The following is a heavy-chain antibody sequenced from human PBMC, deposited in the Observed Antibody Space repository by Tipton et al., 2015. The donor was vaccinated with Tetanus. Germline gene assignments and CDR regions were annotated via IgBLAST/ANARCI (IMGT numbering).Heavy chain of an antibody. Sequence: GLVKPSQTLSVTCVISGDRLSSDIAAWYWIRQSPSRGLEWLGRTYYRSKWNNDYAVSVKSRVTITSDTSKNQFSLQLGSVTPEDTAVYYCARGYAGGAWDVWGQGNLVTVSS. CDR1: GDRLSSDIAA. CDR3: ARGYAGGAWDV. D-gene: IGHD2-2*01. V-gene: IGHV6-1*01. J-gene: IGHJ4*02. CDR2: TYYRSKWNN.